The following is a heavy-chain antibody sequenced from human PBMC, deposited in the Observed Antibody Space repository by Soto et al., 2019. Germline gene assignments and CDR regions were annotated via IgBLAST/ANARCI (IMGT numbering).Heavy chain of an antibody. J-gene: IGHJ4*02. D-gene: IGHD3-9*01. V-gene: IGHV4-31*03. CDR1: GGSISRGGYY. CDR3: ARVQDYDILSGYYGYFDF. CDR2: TYNSVST. Sequence: TSETLSLTCTVSGGSISRGGYYWSWIRQNPGKGLEWIGYTYNSVSTYYNPSLKSRVTISVDTSKNQFSLKLTSVTAAVTAVYYCARVQDYDILSGYYGYFDFWGQGALVTVS.